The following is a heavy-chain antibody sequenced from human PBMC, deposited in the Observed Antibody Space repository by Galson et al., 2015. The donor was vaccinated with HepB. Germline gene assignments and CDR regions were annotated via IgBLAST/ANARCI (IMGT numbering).Heavy chain of an antibody. CDR2: INAGNGNT. J-gene: IGHJ6*02. V-gene: IGHV1-3*01. D-gene: IGHD3-3*01. CDR3: ASPSEVSYYYYGMDV. Sequence: SVKVSCKASGYTFTSYAMHWVRQAPVQRLEWMGWINAGNGNTKYSQKFQGRVTITRDTSASTAYMELSSLRSEDTAVYYCASPSEVSYYYYGMDVWGQGTTVTVSS. CDR1: GYTFTSYA.